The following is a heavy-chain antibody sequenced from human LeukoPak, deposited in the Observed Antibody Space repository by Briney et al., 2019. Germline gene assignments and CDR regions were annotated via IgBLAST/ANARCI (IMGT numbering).Heavy chain of an antibody. J-gene: IGHJ1*01. D-gene: IGHD1-14*01. V-gene: IGHV3-30*02. Sequence: PGGSLRLSCAASGFMFSIRGFGWVRQAPGKGLGWVAFISNDEKSIYYADSVKGRFTISRDNSRSTLYLQLNSLRAEDTAVYYCARGRSRREYFDHWGQGTLVTV. CDR3: ARGRSRREYFDH. CDR2: ISNDEKSI. CDR1: GFMFSIRG.